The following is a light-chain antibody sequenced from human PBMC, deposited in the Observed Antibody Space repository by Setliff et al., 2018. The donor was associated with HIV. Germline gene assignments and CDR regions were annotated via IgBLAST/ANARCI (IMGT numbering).Light chain of an antibody. CDR2: EVS. V-gene: IGLV2-23*02. Sequence: QSALAQPASVSGSPRQSITISCTGTSSDVGSYNLVSWYQQHPGKAPKLMIYEVSKRPSGFSNRFSGSKSGNTASLTISGLQAEDEADYYCCSYAGNSTFSEVFGTGTKGTVL. CDR3: CSYAGNSTFSEV. J-gene: IGLJ1*01. CDR1: SSDVGSYNL.